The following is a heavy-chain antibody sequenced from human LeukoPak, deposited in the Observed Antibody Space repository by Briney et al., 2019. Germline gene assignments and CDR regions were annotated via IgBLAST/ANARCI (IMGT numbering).Heavy chain of an antibody. D-gene: IGHD3-9*01. CDR3: AREHLLRYFDWLSRVWFDP. V-gene: IGHV1-2*06. J-gene: IGHJ5*02. Sequence: GASVKVSCKAPGYTFTGYYMHWVRQAPGQGLEWMGRINPNSGGTNYAQKFQGRVTMTRDTSISTAYMELSRLRSDDTAVYYCAREHLLRYFDWLSRVWFDPWGQGTLVTVSS. CDR2: INPNSGGT. CDR1: GYTFTGYY.